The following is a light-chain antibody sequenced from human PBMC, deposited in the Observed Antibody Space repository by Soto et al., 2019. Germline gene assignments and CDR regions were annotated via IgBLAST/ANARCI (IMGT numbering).Light chain of an antibody. CDR2: DDS. CDR1: NIRSKS. J-gene: IGLJ1*01. Sequence: SYELTQPPSVSVAPGQTARITCGGNNIRSKSVHWYQRKPGQAPVLVVCDDSVRPSGIPERFSGSNSENTATLTISRVEAGDEADYFCQVWDSSSDHYVFGAGTKVTVL. V-gene: IGLV3-21*02. CDR3: QVWDSSSDHYV.